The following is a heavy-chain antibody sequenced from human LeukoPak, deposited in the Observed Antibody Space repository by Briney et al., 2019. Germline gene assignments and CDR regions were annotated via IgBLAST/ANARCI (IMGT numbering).Heavy chain of an antibody. CDR3: AKVGASYSSSYYFDY. CDR1: GFTFSNYA. D-gene: IGHD6-6*01. CDR2: ISGSGGST. Sequence: GGSLRLSCAASGFTFSNYAMSWVRQAPGKGLEWVSAISGSGGSTYYPDSVKGRFTISRDNSKNTLYLQMNSLRAEDTAVYYCAKVGASYSSSYYFDYWGQGTLVTVSS. V-gene: IGHV3-23*01. J-gene: IGHJ4*02.